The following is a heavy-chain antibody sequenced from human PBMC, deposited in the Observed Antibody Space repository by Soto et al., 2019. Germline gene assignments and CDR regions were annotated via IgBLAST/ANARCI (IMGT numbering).Heavy chain of an antibody. CDR3: ARRSPDYDYGVDV. J-gene: IGHJ6*02. CDR2: IDPHSGNT. CDR1: GYTFRGYY. V-gene: IGHV1-2*04. Sequence: QVQLVQSGAELKKPGASVKVSCKASGYTFRGYYIHWVRHAPGQGLEWVGWIDPHSGNTNYAQNFRSWGTITRDTSTSTAYLELSSLTSDDAAVYYCARRSPDYDYGVDVWGPGTAVTVSS.